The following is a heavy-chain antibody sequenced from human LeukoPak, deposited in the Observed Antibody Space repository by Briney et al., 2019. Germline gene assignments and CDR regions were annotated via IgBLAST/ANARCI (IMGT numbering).Heavy chain of an antibody. CDR2: IYHSGST. D-gene: IGHD3-22*01. J-gene: IGHJ4*02. V-gene: IGHV4-38-2*02. CDR3: ARVYYDSSGPLDY. CDR1: GYSISSGYY. Sequence: SETLSLTCTVSGYSISSGYYWGWIRQPPGKGLEWIGSIYHSGSTYYNPSLKSRVTISVDTSKNQFSLKLSSVTAADTAVYYCARVYYDSSGPLDYWDQGTLVTVSS.